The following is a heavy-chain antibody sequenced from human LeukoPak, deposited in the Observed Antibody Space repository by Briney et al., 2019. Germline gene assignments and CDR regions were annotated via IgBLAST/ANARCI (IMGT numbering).Heavy chain of an antibody. CDR2: ISSTTTYI. Sequence: GGSLRLSCVASGFTFSSYSMNWVRQAPGMGLEWVSSISSTTTYIYYADSVKGRFTISRDNAKNSLYLQMNSLRAEDTAVYYCARAGSGADAFDIWGQGTMVTVSS. CDR3: ARAGSGADAFDI. CDR1: GFTFSSYS. D-gene: IGHD2-15*01. J-gene: IGHJ3*02. V-gene: IGHV3-21*01.